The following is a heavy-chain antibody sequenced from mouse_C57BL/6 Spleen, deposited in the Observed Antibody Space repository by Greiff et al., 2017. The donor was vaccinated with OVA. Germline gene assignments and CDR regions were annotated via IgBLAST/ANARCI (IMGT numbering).Heavy chain of an antibody. V-gene: IGHV8-12*01. Sequence: QVTLKECGPGILQSSQTLSLTCSFSGFSLSTSGMGVSWIRQPSGKGLEWLAHIYWDDDKRYNPSLKSRLTISQDTSRNQVFLKITSVDTADTATYYCARRAYYGSRDAMDYWGQGTSVTVSS. D-gene: IGHD1-1*01. CDR2: IYWDDDK. CDR1: GFSLSTSGMG. CDR3: ARRAYYGSRDAMDY. J-gene: IGHJ4*01.